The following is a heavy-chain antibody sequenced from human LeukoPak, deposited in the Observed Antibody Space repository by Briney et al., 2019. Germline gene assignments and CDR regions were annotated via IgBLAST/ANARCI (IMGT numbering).Heavy chain of an antibody. J-gene: IGHJ6*03. D-gene: IGHD3-10*01. CDR1: GGSLSSSSYY. CDR2: IYYSGST. Sequence: SETLSLTCTVSGGSLSSSSYYWGWIRQPPGKGLEWIGSIYYSGSTYYNPSLKSRVTISVDTSKNQFSLKLSSVTAADTAVYYCARQGRITMVRGARGYYYYMDVWGKGTTVTVSS. CDR3: ARQGRITMVRGARGYYYYMDV. V-gene: IGHV4-39*01.